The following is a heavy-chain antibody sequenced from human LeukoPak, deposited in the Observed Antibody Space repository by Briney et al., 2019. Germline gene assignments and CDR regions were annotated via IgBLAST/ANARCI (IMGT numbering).Heavy chain of an antibody. J-gene: IGHJ6*02. CDR2: ISYDGSNK. Sequence: GGSLRLSCAASGFTFSSYGMRWVRQAPGKGLEWVAVISYDGSNKYYADSVKGRFTISRDNSKNTLYLQMNSLRAEDTAVYYCAKDSDDFWSGYYNYYYYGMDVWGQGTTVTVSS. CDR1: GFTFSSYG. V-gene: IGHV3-30*18. CDR3: AKDSDDFWSGYYNYYYYGMDV. D-gene: IGHD3-3*01.